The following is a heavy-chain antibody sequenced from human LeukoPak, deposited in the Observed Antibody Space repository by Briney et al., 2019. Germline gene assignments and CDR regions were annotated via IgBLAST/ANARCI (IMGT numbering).Heavy chain of an antibody. V-gene: IGHV1-24*01. J-gene: IGHJ6*03. CDR1: GYTLTELF. CDR3: ARELSGSYGKNYYYYYYMDV. Sequence: ASVKVSCKVSGYTLTELFMLWVRQAPGNGLEWMGGFDPEDVETIYAQKFQGRVTMTEDTSTDTDYMELRSLRSDDTAVYYCARELSGSYGKNYYYYYYMDVWGKGTTVTVSS. CDR2: FDPEDVET. D-gene: IGHD1-26*01.